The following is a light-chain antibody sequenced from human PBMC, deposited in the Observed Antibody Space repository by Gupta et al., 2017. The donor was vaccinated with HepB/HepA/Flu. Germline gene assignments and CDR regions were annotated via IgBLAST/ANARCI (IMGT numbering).Light chain of an antibody. CDR1: QSVSSK. CDR2: GAS. V-gene: IGKV3-15*01. CDR3: QQYNEWPIT. J-gene: IGKJ5*01. Sequence: EIVMTQSPATLSVSPGERATLSCRASQSVSSKLAWYQQKPGQAPRLLIYGASARATGIPVRFSGSGSGTEFTLTINSLQSEDFAVYHCQQYNEWPITFGQGTRLEIK.